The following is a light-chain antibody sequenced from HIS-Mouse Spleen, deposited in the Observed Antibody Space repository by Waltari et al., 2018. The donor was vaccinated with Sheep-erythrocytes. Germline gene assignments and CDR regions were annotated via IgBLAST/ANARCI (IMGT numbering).Light chain of an antibody. CDR1: SSDVGGYNL. CDR2: EGS. V-gene: IGLV2-23*01. CDR3: CSYAGSSTPWV. Sequence: QSALTQPASVSGSPGQSITISCTGNSSDVGGYNLVSWYQQHPGKAPKLMIYEGSKRPSGVSNRFSGSKSGNTASLTISGLQAEDEADYYCCSYAGSSTPWVFGGGTKLTVL. J-gene: IGLJ3*02.